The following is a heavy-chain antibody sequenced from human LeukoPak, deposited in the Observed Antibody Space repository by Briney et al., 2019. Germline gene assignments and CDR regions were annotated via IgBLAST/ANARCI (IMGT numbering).Heavy chain of an antibody. V-gene: IGHV3-48*04. D-gene: IGHD3-10*01. CDR1: GFTFSSYS. CDR3: ARFWHGSGSYSGFDP. CDR2: ISSSSSTI. J-gene: IGHJ5*02. Sequence: GGSLRLSCAASGFTFSSYSMNWVRQAPGKGLEWVSYISSSSSTIYYADSVKGRFTISRDNAKNSLYLQMNSLRAEDTAVYYCARFWHGSGSYSGFDPWGQGTLVTVSS.